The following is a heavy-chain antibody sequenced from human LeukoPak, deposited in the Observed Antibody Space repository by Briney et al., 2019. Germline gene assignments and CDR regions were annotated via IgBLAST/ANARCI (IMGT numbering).Heavy chain of an antibody. CDR1: GGSFSGYY. CDR3: ARGRNYYENTGYYYYFDY. D-gene: IGHD3-22*01. V-gene: IGHV4-34*01. Sequence: SETLSLTCAVSGGSFSGYYWSWIRQPPGKGLEWTGEINHSGYTTYNPSLKSRVTMSVDMSKYQFSLKLSSVTAADTAVYDFARGRNYYENTGYYYYFDYWGQGTLVTVSS. CDR2: INHSGYT. J-gene: IGHJ4*02.